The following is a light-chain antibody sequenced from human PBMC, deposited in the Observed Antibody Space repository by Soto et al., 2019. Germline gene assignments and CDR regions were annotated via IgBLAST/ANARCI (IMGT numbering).Light chain of an antibody. Sequence: DIVMTQSPLSLPVTPGEPASISCRSSQSLLHSNGYNYLDWYLQKPGQSPQLLIYLGSNRASGVPDRFSGSGSGTYFTLKISRVEAEDVGVYYCMQDLQTPFGGGTKGEIK. CDR1: QSLLHSNGYNY. CDR3: MQDLQTP. V-gene: IGKV2-28*01. CDR2: LGS. J-gene: IGKJ4*01.